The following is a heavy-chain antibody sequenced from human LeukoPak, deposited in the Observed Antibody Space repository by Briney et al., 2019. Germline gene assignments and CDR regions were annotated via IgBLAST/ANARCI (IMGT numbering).Heavy chain of an antibody. V-gene: IGHV3-13*01. CDR3: ARGPLPRKYYYMDV. CDR1: GFTFNSFD. Sequence: GGSLRLSCAASGFTFNSFDMHWVRQPTGQGLEWVSTIGTASDTYYPGSVEGRFTLSRDNAKNSLYLQMNTLTAGDTAVYYCARGPLPRKYYYMDVCGKGTTVTVSS. J-gene: IGHJ6*03. CDR2: IGTASDT.